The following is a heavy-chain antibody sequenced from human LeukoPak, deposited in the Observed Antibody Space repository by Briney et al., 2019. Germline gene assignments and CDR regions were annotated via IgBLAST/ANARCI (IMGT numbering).Heavy chain of an antibody. CDR1: GDSVSSNSVT. J-gene: IGHJ4*02. CDR2: TYYRSTWYN. Sequence: SQTLSLTCAISGDSVSSNSVTWNWIRQSPSRGLEWLGRTYYRSTWYNDYAVSVRGRITVNPDTSKNQFSLQLESVTPEDTAVYYCARSQTGGTFDYWGQGALVTVSS. D-gene: IGHD1-26*01. V-gene: IGHV6-1*01. CDR3: ARSQTGGTFDY.